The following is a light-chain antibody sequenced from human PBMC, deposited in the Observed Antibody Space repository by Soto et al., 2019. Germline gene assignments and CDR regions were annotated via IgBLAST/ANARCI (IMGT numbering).Light chain of an antibody. V-gene: IGKV1-6*01. CDR2: AAS. J-gene: IGKJ2*01. CDR1: QDIRND. CDR3: LQHSNFPFT. Sequence: AIQMTQSPSSLSASVGDRDTITCRASQDIRNDLGWYQQRPGKAPKLLISAASNLQSGVPSRFSGGGSGTDFTLTISSLQPEDFATYFCLQHSNFPFTFGQGTKLRVK.